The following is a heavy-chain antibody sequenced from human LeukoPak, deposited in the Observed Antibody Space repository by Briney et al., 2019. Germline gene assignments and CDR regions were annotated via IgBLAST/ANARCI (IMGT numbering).Heavy chain of an antibody. Sequence: SETLSLTCAVYGGSFSGYYWSWIRQPPGKGLEWIGEINHSGRTNYNPSLKSRVTISVDTSKNQFSLNLNSVTAADTAVYYCARFYFDSAPAAFDIWGQGTTVTVSS. J-gene: IGHJ3*02. CDR2: INHSGRT. V-gene: IGHV4-34*01. D-gene: IGHD3-22*01. CDR1: GGSFSGYY. CDR3: ARFYFDSAPAAFDI.